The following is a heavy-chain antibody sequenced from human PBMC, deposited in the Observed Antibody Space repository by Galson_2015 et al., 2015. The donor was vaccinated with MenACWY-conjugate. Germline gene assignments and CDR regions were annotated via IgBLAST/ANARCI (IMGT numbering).Heavy chain of an antibody. CDR2: ISGRRGRT. J-gene: IGHJ4*02. V-gene: IGHV3-23*01. CDR3: AKRTDFHDNKGYYCPYFDS. Sequence: SLRLSCAASGFTFHNYAMTWVRQTPGKGLEWVSSISGRRGRTDYADSVNGRFTISRDNSKNTLFLDMNTLRADDTALYYCAKRTDFHDNKGYYCPYFDSWGQGTLVTVSS. D-gene: IGHD3-22*01. CDR1: GFTFHNYA.